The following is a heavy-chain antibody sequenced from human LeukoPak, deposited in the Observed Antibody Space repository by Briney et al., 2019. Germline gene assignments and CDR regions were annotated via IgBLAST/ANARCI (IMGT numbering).Heavy chain of an antibody. CDR1: GFTFSSYA. V-gene: IGHV3-23*01. CDR2: ITDSGGST. Sequence: GGSLRLSCAASGFTFSSYAMSWVRQAPGKGLEWVSAITDSGGSTYYADSVKGRFTISRDNSKNTLYLHMDSLRAEDTAAYYCAKASSSSRPYYFEYWGRGTLVTVSS. D-gene: IGHD6-6*01. CDR3: AKASSSSRPYYFEY. J-gene: IGHJ4*02.